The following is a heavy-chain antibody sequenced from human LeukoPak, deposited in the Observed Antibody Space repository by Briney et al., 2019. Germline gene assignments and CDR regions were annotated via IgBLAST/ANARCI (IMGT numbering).Heavy chain of an antibody. CDR3: ARAYSGSYFRLYDAFDI. CDR1: GGSISSGSYY. V-gene: IGHV4-61*02. Sequence: SETLSLTCTVSGGSISSGSYYWSWIWQPAGKGLEWIGRIYTSGSTNYNPSLKSRVTISVDTSKNQFSLKLSSVTAADTAVYYCARAYSGSYFRLYDAFDIWGQGTMVTVSS. CDR2: IYTSGST. J-gene: IGHJ3*02. D-gene: IGHD1-26*01.